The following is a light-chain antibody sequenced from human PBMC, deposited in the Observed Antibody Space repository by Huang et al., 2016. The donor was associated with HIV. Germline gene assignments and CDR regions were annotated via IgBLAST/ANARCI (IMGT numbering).Light chain of an antibody. CDR3: QHYDNFSLT. J-gene: IGKJ4*01. CDR2: DAS. CDR1: QDISNY. V-gene: IGKV1-33*01. Sequence: DIQMTQAPSSLSASVGDRVTITCQASQDISNYLNWYQQKPGEAPKLLIYDASNVQTGVPSRFRGSGSGTDFTLTISSLLPEDIATYYCQHYDNFSLTFGGGTKVEIK.